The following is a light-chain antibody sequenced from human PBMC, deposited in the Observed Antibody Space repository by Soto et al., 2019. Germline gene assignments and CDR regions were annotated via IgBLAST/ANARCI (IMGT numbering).Light chain of an antibody. CDR3: QQYDSVPLT. CDR1: HDISEY. V-gene: IGKV1-33*01. J-gene: IGKJ4*01. Sequence: DVQMTQSPSSLSASVGDRVTITCQASHDISEYLNWYQHKPGEAPKLLIYDASKLEGGGPSRCSGRGAGTDFACIISSLQPEDIATYYCQQYDSVPLTFVGGTTVEIK. CDR2: DAS.